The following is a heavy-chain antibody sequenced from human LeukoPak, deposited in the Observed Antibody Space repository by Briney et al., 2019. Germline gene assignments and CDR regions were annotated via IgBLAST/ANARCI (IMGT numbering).Heavy chain of an antibody. V-gene: IGHV3-23*01. Sequence: GGSLRLSCAASGFTFSNYAMSWVRLAPGKGLEWVSAISGSGDSTYYADSVKGRFTISRDNSKNTLYLQMNSLRAEDTAVYYCAKGSYYDSSGSFYFDYWGQGTLVTVSS. CDR2: ISGSGDST. J-gene: IGHJ4*02. D-gene: IGHD3-22*01. CDR3: AKGSYYDSSGSFYFDY. CDR1: GFTFSNYA.